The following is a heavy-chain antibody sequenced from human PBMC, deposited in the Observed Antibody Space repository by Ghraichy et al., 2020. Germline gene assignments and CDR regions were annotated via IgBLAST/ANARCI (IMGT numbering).Heavy chain of an antibody. V-gene: IGHV3-33*01. Sequence: GGSLRLSCAASGFTFSSYGMHWVRQAPGKGLEWVAVIWYDGSNKYYADSVKGRFTISRDNSKNTLYLQMNSLRAEDTAVYYCASLNAGYYYDSSGYYDAFDIWGQGTMVTVSS. D-gene: IGHD3-22*01. CDR2: IWYDGSNK. CDR1: GFTFSSYG. J-gene: IGHJ3*02. CDR3: ASLNAGYYYDSSGYYDAFDI.